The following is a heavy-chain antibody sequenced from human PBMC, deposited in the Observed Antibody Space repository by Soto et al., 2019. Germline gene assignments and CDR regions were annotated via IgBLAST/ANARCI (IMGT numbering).Heavy chain of an antibody. Sequence: SGPTLVNPTQTLTLTCTFSGFSLSTSGMCVSWIRQPPGKALEWLALIDWDDDKYYSTSLKTRLTISKDTSKNQVVLTMTNMDPVDTATYYCARIGIAAAADYYYGMDVWGQGTTVNVSS. D-gene: IGHD6-13*01. CDR1: GFSLSTSGMC. V-gene: IGHV2-70*01. J-gene: IGHJ6*02. CDR2: IDWDDDK. CDR3: ARIGIAAAADYYYGMDV.